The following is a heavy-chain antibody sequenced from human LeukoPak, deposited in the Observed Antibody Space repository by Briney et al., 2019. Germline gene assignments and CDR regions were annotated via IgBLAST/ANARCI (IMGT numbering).Heavy chain of an antibody. J-gene: IGHJ4*02. Sequence: GGSLRLSCTASGFTFSNAWMSWVRQAPGKGLEWVASINHNGNVNYYVDSVKGRFTISRDNAKNSLYLQMSSLRAEDTAVYYCARDPVYYDYVWGSYLDYWGQGTLVTVSS. CDR3: ARDPVYYDYVWGSYLDY. V-gene: IGHV3-7*01. CDR1: GFTFSNAW. CDR2: INHNGNVN. D-gene: IGHD3-16*02.